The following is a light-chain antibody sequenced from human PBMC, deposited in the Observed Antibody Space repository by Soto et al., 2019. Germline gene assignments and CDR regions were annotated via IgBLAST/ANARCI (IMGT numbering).Light chain of an antibody. CDR3: QKYNSYLCA. J-gene: IGKJ1*01. CDR2: DAS. V-gene: IGKV1-5*01. CDR1: QSISNW. Sequence: DIQMTQSPTTLSASVGDRVTITCRASQSISNWLAWYQQKPGKAPKLLIYDASSLESGVPSRFSGSGSGTEFTLTISSLQHDDFADYYCQKYNSYLCAFGQATKVEIK.